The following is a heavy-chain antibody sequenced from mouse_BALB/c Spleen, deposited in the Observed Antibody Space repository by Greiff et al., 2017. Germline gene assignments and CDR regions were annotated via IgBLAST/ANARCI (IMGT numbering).Heavy chain of an antibody. Sequence: QVQLQQSAAELARPGASVKMSCKASGYTFTSYTMHWVKQRPGQGLEWIGYINPSSGYTEYNQKFKDKTTLTADKSSSTAYMQLSSLTSEDSAVYYCARSWGFPNYYAMDYWGQGTSVTVSS. J-gene: IGHJ4*01. CDR3: ARSWGFPNYYAMDY. CDR2: INPSSGYT. CDR1: GYTFTSYT. V-gene: IGHV1-4*02.